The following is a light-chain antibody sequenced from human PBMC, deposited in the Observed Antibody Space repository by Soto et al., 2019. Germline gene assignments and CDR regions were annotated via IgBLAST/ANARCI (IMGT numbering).Light chain of an antibody. CDR2: KVS. CDR1: QSLVHSDGISY. V-gene: IGKV2-30*02. Sequence: DVVMTQSPLSLPVTLGQPASITCRSNQSLVHSDGISYFSWFQQRPGRSPRRLIYKVSNRDSGVPARFSGSGSGTDFALKISRVEAEDVGVYYCMPGTHWPTTFGQGTRLEIK. J-gene: IGKJ5*01. CDR3: MPGTHWPTT.